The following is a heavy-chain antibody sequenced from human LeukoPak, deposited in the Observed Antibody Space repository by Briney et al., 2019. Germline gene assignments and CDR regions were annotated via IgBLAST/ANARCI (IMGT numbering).Heavy chain of an antibody. J-gene: IGHJ4*02. V-gene: IGHV3-23*01. CDR2: IFPSGGEI. CDR1: GFTFSTFA. Sequence: GGSLRLSCAASGFTFSTFAMIWVRQPPGKGLEWVSSIFPSGGEIHYADSVRGRFTISRDNSKNSLYLQMNSLRTEDTALYYCAKSSLSSGWFAPFFDYWGQGTLVTVSS. D-gene: IGHD6-19*01. CDR3: AKSSLSSGWFAPFFDY.